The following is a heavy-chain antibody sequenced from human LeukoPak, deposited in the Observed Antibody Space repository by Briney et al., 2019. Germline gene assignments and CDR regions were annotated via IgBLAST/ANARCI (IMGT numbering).Heavy chain of an antibody. CDR1: GYTFTGHF. J-gene: IGHJ4*02. V-gene: IGHV1-2*02. CDR3: ATVGDSGNDFPVDY. Sequence: ASVKVSCKASGYTFTGHFIHWVRQAPGHGLEWMGWISPKSGGTNYAQKFQSRITFTGDTSISTAYMELSSLMSDDTAMYYCATVGDSGNDFPVDYRGQGTLVTVSS. D-gene: IGHD5-12*01. CDR2: ISPKSGGT.